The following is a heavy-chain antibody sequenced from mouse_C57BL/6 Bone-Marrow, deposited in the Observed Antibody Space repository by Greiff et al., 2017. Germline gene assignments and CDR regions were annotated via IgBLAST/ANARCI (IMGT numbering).Heavy chain of an antibody. D-gene: IGHD1-1*01. Sequence: QVQLQQSGPELVKPGASVQLSCKASGYTFTSYDLNWVKKRPGQGLEWIGWIYPRDGSTKYNEKFKGKATLTVDTSSSTAYMERHSLTSEDSAVYCCARLEFDGSSGDWYFDVWGTGTTVTVSS. J-gene: IGHJ1*03. CDR3: ARLEFDGSSGDWYFDV. CDR2: IYPRDGST. V-gene: IGHV1-85*01. CDR1: GYTFTSYD.